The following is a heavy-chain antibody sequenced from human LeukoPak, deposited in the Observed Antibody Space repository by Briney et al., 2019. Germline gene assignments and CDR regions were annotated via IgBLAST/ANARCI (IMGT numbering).Heavy chain of an antibody. J-gene: IGHJ4*02. CDR2: ISGSGGST. D-gene: IGHD3-22*01. CDR3: AKDSPSRPTMIVVVITSGIDY. Sequence: GGSLRLSCAASGFTFSSYAMSWVRQAPGKGLEWVSAISGSGGSTYYADSVKGRFTISRDNSKNTLYLQMNSLRAEDTAVYYCAKDSPSRPTMIVVVITSGIDYWGQGTLVTVPS. V-gene: IGHV3-23*01. CDR1: GFTFSSYA.